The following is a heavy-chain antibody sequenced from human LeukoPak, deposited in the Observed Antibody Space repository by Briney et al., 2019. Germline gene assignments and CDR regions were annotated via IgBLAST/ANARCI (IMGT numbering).Heavy chain of an antibody. CDR3: ARDRYDSSGYSLDY. CDR2: IYSGGST. Sequence: GGSLRLYCAASGFTVNYRYMTWVRQAPGKGLEWVSSIYSGGSTYYADSVKGRFTISRDNSKNTLYLQTNNLRVEDTAVYYCARDRYDSSGYSLDYWGLGTLVTVSS. D-gene: IGHD3-22*01. J-gene: IGHJ4*02. V-gene: IGHV3-66*01. CDR1: GFTVNYRY.